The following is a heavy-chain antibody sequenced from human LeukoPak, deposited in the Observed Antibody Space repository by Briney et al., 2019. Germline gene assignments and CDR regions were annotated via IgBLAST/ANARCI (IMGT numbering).Heavy chain of an antibody. CDR1: GGTFSSYA. D-gene: IGHD3-9*01. J-gene: IGHJ4*02. CDR2: IIPILGTA. Sequence: ASVKVSCKASGGTFSSYAISWVRQAPGQGLEWMGGIIPILGTANYAQKFQGRVAITADESTSTAYMELSSLRSEDTAVYYCARHYYDILTGYYRGFDYWGQGTLVTVSS. V-gene: IGHV1-69*13. CDR3: ARHYYDILTGYYRGFDY.